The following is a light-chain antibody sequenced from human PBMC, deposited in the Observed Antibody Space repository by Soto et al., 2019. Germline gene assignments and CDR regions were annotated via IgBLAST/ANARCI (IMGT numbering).Light chain of an antibody. CDR3: AVWDDSLKGWA. J-gene: IGLJ3*02. CDR2: SNS. V-gene: IGLV1-44*01. CDR1: SSNIGSNT. Sequence: QSVLTQPPSASGTPGQRVTISCSGSSSNIGSNTVTWYQQLPGTAPKLLMYSNSQRPSGVPDRFFGSRSGTSASLAISGLQSEDEADYHCAVWDDSLKGWAFGGGTQLTVL.